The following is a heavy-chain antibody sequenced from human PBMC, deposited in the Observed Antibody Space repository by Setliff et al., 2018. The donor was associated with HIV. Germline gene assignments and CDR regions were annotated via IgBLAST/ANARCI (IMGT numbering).Heavy chain of an antibody. V-gene: IGHV4-4*08. J-gene: IGHJ3*02. CDR2: IHTGGNT. D-gene: IGHD3-22*01. CDR3: ARGDTYYHDSSGYVKSALDCFDI. CDR1: GGSMSSYF. Sequence: SETLSLTCTVSGGSMSSYFWSWIRQPPGRGLEWIAYIHTGGNTNYNPSLKSRVTISVDTSKNQFSLKLNSVTAADTAVYHCARGDTYYHDSSGYVKSALDCFDIWGQGTMVTVS.